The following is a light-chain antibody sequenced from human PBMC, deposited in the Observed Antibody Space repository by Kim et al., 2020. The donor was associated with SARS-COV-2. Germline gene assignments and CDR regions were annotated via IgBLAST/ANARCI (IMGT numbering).Light chain of an antibody. CDR2: AAS. V-gene: IGKV1-39*01. J-gene: IGKJ1*01. Sequence: SVGDRVTITCRASQSNSSYLNWYQQQPGKAPKLLIYAASSLQSGVPSRFSGSGSGTDFTLTISSLQPEDFATYYCQQSYSTPPWTFGQGTKVEIK. CDR3: QQSYSTPPWT. CDR1: QSNSSY.